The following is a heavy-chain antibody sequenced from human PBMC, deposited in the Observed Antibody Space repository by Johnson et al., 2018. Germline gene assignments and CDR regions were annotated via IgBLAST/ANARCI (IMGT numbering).Heavy chain of an antibody. V-gene: IGHV3-33*01. CDR3: ARWRTSLYAVDV. CDR2: IWHDGSDA. J-gene: IGHJ6*02. Sequence: QVQLVQSGGGVVQPGRSLRLSCAASGFTFSNYGLNWVRQAPGKGLEWVAIIWHDGSDARYADSVKGRFTISRDNSKDTLYLEINSLRAEDTATYICARWRTSLYAVDVWGQGTTVTVSS. D-gene: IGHD2-2*01. CDR1: GFTFSNYG.